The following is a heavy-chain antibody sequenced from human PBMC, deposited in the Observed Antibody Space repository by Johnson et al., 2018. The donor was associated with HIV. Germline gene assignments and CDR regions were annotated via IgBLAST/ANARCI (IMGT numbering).Heavy chain of an antibody. J-gene: IGHJ3*02. V-gene: IGHV3-66*01. CDR2: IYSGGST. Sequence: EVQLVESGGGLVQPGGSLRLSCAASGFTVSSNYMSWVRQAPGKGLEWVSVIYSGGSTYYADSVKGRFTISRDNSKNTLYLQMNSLRAEDTAVYYCASVPMIVVLDGAFDIWGQGTTVSVSS. CDR3: ASVPMIVVLDGAFDI. CDR1: GFTVSSNY. D-gene: IGHD3-22*01.